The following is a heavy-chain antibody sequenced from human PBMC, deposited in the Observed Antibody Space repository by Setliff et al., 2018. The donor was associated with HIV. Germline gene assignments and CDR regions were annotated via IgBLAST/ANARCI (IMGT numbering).Heavy chain of an antibody. CDR2: TYYRSKWYN. D-gene: IGHD4-17*01. CDR1: GDSVSSHTAA. CDR3: ARASKYGVRYYFDY. J-gene: IGHJ4*02. V-gene: IGHV6-1*01. Sequence: PSQTLSLTCAISGDSVSSHTAAWNWIRQSPSRGLEWLGRTYYRSKWYNDYAPSVKSRIGINPDTSKNQFSLQLNSVTPDDTAVYFCARASKYGVRYYFDYWGLGTLVTVSS.